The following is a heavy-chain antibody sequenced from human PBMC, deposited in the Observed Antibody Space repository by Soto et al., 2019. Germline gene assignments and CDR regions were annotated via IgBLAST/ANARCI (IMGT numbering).Heavy chain of an antibody. Sequence: PGGSLRLSCAASGFTFDDYAMHWVRQPPGKGLEWLSGVSWNGGSIGYADSVEGRFTISRDNAKNYLYLQMNSLRVEDTAFYYCAKDAITTVTTSGFDYWGQGTLVTVSS. CDR3: AKDAITTVTTSGFDY. CDR2: VSWNGGSI. CDR1: GFTFDDYA. D-gene: IGHD3-22*01. J-gene: IGHJ4*02. V-gene: IGHV3-9*01.